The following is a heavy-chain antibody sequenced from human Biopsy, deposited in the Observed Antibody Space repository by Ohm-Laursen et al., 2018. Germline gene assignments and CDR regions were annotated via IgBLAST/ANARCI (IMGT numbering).Heavy chain of an antibody. D-gene: IGHD2-15*01. CDR2: IFYDGSNT. J-gene: IGHJ4*02. CDR1: GFTFNNYG. Sequence: SLRLSCAASGFTFNNYGMQWVRQAPGKGLEWVAFIFYDGSNTYYADSVKGRFTISRDNSRDTLYLQMSSLRAEDTAVYYCATELTKANGWNYFDYWGQGTLVTVSS. CDR3: ATELTKANGWNYFDY. V-gene: IGHV3-30*03.